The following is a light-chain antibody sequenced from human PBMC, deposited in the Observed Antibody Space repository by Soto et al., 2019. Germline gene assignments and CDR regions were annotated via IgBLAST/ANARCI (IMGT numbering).Light chain of an antibody. V-gene: IGLV3-21*04. CDR2: YDS. J-gene: IGLJ7*01. Sequence: SSELTQPPSVSVAPGKTARITCGGNNIGGKSVHWYQQKPGQAPVLVIYYDSDRPSGIPERFSGSNSGNTATLTISRVEDGDEADYYCQVWDSRSDHAVFGGGTQLTVL. CDR3: QVWDSRSDHAV. CDR1: NIGGKS.